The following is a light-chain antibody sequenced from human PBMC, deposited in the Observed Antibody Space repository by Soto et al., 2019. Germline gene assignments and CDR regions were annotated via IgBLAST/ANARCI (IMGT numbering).Light chain of an antibody. CDR3: QHYDNWPPL. V-gene: IGKV3-15*01. Sequence: EIVMTQSPTTQSVSPGERATLSCRASQSVRDNLAWYQQKPGQAPRLLIYGASTRATGIPARFSGSGSGTEFTLTISSLQSADFAVYYCQHYDNWPPLFGPGTKVDIK. CDR2: GAS. J-gene: IGKJ3*01. CDR1: QSVRDN.